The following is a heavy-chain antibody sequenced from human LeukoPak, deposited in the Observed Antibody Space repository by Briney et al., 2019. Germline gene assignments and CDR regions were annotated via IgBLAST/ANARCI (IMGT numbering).Heavy chain of an antibody. CDR2: IRDDGSNK. V-gene: IGHV3-30*02. CDR1: GFTFSSYW. D-gene: IGHD1-26*01. Sequence: GGSLRLSCAASGFTFSSYWMHWIRQAPGKGLEWVTFIRDDGSNKYYADSVKGRFTISRDNSKNTLYLQMNSLRAEDTAVYYCAKVYRGTYFFDYWGQGTLVTVSS. J-gene: IGHJ4*02. CDR3: AKVYRGTYFFDY.